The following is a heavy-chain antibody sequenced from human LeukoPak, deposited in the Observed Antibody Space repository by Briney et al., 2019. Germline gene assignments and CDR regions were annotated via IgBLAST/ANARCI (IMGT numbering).Heavy chain of an antibody. D-gene: IGHD6-19*01. CDR1: GYTFTDYY. CDR3: ATGSDSSGWYDDY. Sequence: ASVKVSCKASGYTFTDYYMHWVHQAPGKGLEWMGRVDPEDGETIYAEKFQGRVTITADTSTDTAYMELSSLRSEDTAVYYCATGSDSSGWYDDYWGQGTLVAVSS. V-gene: IGHV1-69-2*01. J-gene: IGHJ4*02. CDR2: VDPEDGET.